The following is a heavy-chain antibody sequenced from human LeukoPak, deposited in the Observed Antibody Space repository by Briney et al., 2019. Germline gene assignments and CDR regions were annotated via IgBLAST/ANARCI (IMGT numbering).Heavy chain of an antibody. CDR3: TAASGSYWYFDL. CDR2: IYFSGST. D-gene: IGHD6-13*01. J-gene: IGHJ2*01. Sequence: SETLSLTCTVSGGSIRSDHWSWIRQPPGKGLEFIGYIYFSGSTSYNPSLKSRVTISVDSSKTQFSLTLRSVTAADTAVYYCTAASGSYWYFDLWGRGTLVTVSS. CDR1: GGSIRSDH. V-gene: IGHV4-59*01.